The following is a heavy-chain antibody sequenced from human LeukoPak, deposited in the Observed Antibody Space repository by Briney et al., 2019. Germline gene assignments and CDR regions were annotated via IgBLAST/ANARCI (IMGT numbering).Heavy chain of an antibody. D-gene: IGHD6-13*01. Sequence: QPGGSLRLSCAASGFTFSSYAMSWVRQAPGKGLEWVSAISGSGGSTYYADSVKGRFTISRDNSKNTLYLQMNSLRAEDTAVYYCAKDRQLVFFSDTETDAFDIWGQGTMVTVSS. CDR1: GFTFSSYA. CDR3: AKDRQLVFFSDTETDAFDI. CDR2: ISGSGGST. V-gene: IGHV3-23*01. J-gene: IGHJ3*02.